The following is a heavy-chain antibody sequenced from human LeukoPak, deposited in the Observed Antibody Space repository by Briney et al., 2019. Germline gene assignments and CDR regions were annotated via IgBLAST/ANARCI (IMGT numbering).Heavy chain of an antibody. D-gene: IGHD6-19*01. CDR2: IYYSGST. CDR3: ARGATPTFSQERWYSSGWFDY. J-gene: IGHJ4*02. Sequence: SETLSLTCTVSGGSISSYYWSWIRQPPGKGLEWIGYIYYSGSTNYNPSLKSRVTISVDTSKNQFSLQLNSVTPEDTAVYYCARGATPTFSQERWYSSGWFDYWGQGTLVTVSS. CDR1: GGSISSYY. V-gene: IGHV4-59*12.